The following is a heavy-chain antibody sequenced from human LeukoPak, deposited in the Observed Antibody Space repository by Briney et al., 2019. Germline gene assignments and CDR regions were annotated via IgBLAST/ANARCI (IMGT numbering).Heavy chain of an antibody. CDR3: ARDLSGVISY. D-gene: IGHD3-10*01. CDR1: GPSIRSGGYY. CDR2: IYYSGST. J-gene: IGHJ4*02. Sequence: SETVSLTCTGSGPSIRSGGYYWSWLRQHPGKALEWLGYIYYSGSTYYNPSLKRRVNISLHTSKNQFSLKLSSVTAADTAVYYCARDLSGVISYWGQGTLVTVSS. V-gene: IGHV4-31*03.